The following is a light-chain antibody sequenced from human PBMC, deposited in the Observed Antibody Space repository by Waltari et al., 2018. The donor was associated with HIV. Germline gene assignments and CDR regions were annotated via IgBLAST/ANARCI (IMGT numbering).Light chain of an antibody. CDR1: SGQSHYA. J-gene: IGLJ2*01. Sequence: QLVLTQSPSASESLGASVKLTCSLSSGQSHYAIAWHQQQAQRGPRYLMKINSDGYYIKGDGSPDRFSGSSSGTERYLIISSLQSEDEADYYCQTWGTGIQDVVFGGGTTLTVL. CDR2: INSDGYY. CDR3: QTWGTGIQDVV. V-gene: IGLV4-69*01.